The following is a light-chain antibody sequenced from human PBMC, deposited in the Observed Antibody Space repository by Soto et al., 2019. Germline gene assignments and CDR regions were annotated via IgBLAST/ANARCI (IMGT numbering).Light chain of an antibody. V-gene: IGKV3-20*01. J-gene: IGKJ1*01. CDR2: GAY. CDR3: QQYGGSPRT. CDR1: QSINNNY. Sequence: EILLTQSPGTLSLSPGERATLSCRASQSINNNYLAWYQQKRGQAPRLLIYGAYSRDTGIPDRLSGSGSGTDFTLTISGLESEYFSVYYSQQYGGSPRTFGQGSKVEIK.